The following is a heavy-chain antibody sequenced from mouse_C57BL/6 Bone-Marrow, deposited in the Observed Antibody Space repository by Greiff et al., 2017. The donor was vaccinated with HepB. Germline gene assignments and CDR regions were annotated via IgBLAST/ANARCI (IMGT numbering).Heavy chain of an antibody. CDR2: IYPRSGNT. Sequence: VKLMESGAELARPGASVKLSCKASGYTFTSYGISWVKQRTGHGLEWIGEIYPRSGNTYYNEKFKGKATLTADKSSSTAYMELRSLTSEDSAVYFCATEVATGDAMDYWGQGTSVTVSS. V-gene: IGHV1-81*01. D-gene: IGHD1-1*01. CDR3: ATEVATGDAMDY. J-gene: IGHJ4*01. CDR1: GYTFTSYG.